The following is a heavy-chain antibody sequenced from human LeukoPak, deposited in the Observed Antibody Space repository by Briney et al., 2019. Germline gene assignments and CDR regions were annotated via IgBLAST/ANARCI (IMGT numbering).Heavy chain of an antibody. CDR3: AGLAATTPRFGY. CDR2: IYYSGST. CDR1: GGSISSYY. J-gene: IGHJ4*02. D-gene: IGHD2-15*01. V-gene: IGHV4-59*01. Sequence: SETLSLTCTVSGGSISSYYWSWIRQPPGKGLEWIGYIYYSGSTNYNPSLKSRVTISVDTSKNQFSLKLSSVTAADTAVYYCAGLAATTPRFGYWGQGTLVTVSS.